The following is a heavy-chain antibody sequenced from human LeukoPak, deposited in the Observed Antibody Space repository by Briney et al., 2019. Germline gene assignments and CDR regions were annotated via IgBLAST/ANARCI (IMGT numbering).Heavy chain of an antibody. V-gene: IGHV3-64*01. Sequence: GGSLRLSCAASGFTFSSYAMHWVRQAPGKGLEYVSAISSNGGSTYYANSVKGRFTISRDNSKNTLYLQMGSLRAEDMAVYYCARDERPRYYDSSGYYPGTGFGYWGQGTLVTVSS. CDR2: ISSNGGST. J-gene: IGHJ4*02. CDR3: ARDERPRYYDSSGYYPGTGFGY. D-gene: IGHD3-22*01. CDR1: GFTFSSYA.